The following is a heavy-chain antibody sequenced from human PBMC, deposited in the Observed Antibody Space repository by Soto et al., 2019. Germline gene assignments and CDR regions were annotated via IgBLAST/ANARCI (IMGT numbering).Heavy chain of an antibody. Sequence: EVQLVESGGGLVQPGRSLRLSCAASGFTFDDYAMHWVRQAPGKGLEWVSGISWNSGSIGYADSVKGRFTISRDNAKNSLYLQMNSLRAEDTALYYCAKGKHSSGWSDDAFDIWGQGTMVTVSS. CDR1: GFTFDDYA. CDR3: AKGKHSSGWSDDAFDI. J-gene: IGHJ3*02. CDR2: ISWNSGSI. D-gene: IGHD6-19*01. V-gene: IGHV3-9*01.